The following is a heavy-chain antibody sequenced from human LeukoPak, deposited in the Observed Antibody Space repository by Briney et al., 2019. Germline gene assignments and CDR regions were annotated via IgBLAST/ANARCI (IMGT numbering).Heavy chain of an antibody. Sequence: GGSLRLSCAAPGFTFSSYAISWVRQAPGKGLGGVSCISGSGGSTYYADSVKGRFTISRDNSKTSKNTLYLQMNSLRAEDTAVYYCAKDMRGRAGTDVFDIWGQGTMVTVSS. V-gene: IGHV3-23*01. CDR2: ISGSGGST. CDR3: AKDMRGRAGTDVFDI. D-gene: IGHD6-19*01. CDR1: GFTFSSYA. J-gene: IGHJ3*02.